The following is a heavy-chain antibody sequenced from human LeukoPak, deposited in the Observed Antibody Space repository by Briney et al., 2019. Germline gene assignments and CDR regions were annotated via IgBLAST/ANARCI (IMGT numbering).Heavy chain of an antibody. J-gene: IGHJ4*02. D-gene: IGHD5-12*01. Sequence: PLETLSLTCTVSDDSISNTYYYWAWIRQPPGKGLEWIGGINYSGPTYYNPSLKSRVTISLDTAKNQFSLKLTSVTAADTAVYYCARDRWFRAVVASRGIDYWGQGKLVTVSS. V-gene: IGHV4-39*07. CDR2: INYSGPT. CDR3: ARDRWFRAVVASRGIDY. CDR1: DDSISNTYYY.